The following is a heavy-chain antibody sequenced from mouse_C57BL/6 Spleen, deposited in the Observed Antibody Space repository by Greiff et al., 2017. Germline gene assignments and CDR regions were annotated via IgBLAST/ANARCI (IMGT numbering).Heavy chain of an antibody. CDR2: INPSNGGT. CDR1: GYTFTSYW. J-gene: IGHJ4*01. D-gene: IGHD1-2*01. V-gene: IGHV1-53*01. CDR3: ARSGDYDGYYYAMDY. Sequence: QVQLQQPGTELVKPGASVKLSCKASGYTFTSYWMHWVKQRPGQGLEWIGNINPSNGGTNYNEKFKSKATLTVDKSSSTAYMQLSSLTSEDAAVYYCARSGDYDGYYYAMDYWGQGTSVTVSS.